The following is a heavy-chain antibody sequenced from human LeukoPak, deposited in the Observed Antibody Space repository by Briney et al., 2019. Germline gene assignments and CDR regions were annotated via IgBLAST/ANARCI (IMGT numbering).Heavy chain of an antibody. D-gene: IGHD6-19*01. Sequence: GGSLRLSCAASGFTFSNFAMNWVREAPGKGLEWVSTISGSGGSTYYADSVKGRFTISRDNSKNTLYLQMNSLRAEDTAVYYCAKMVHTEQWLVPFDYWGQGTLVTVSS. J-gene: IGHJ4*02. CDR1: GFTFSNFA. CDR3: AKMVHTEQWLVPFDY. V-gene: IGHV3-23*01. CDR2: ISGSGGST.